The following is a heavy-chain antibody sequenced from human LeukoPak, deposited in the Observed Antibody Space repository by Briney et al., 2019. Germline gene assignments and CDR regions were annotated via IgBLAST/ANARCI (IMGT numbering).Heavy chain of an antibody. Sequence: PGGSLRLSCTASGFTFGDYAMSWFRQAPGKGLEWVGFIRSKAYGGTTEYAASVKGRFTISRDDSKSIAYPQMNSLKTEDTAVYYCTREGVIAAAGPFDYWGQGTLVTVSS. D-gene: IGHD6-13*01. J-gene: IGHJ4*02. CDR2: IRSKAYGGTT. CDR1: GFTFGDYA. CDR3: TREGVIAAAGPFDY. V-gene: IGHV3-49*03.